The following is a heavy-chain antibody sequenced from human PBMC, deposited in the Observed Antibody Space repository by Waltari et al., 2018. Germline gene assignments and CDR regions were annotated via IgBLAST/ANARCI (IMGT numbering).Heavy chain of an antibody. Sequence: QVQLQESGPGLVKPSETLSLTGTLSGGSISSYYWSWIRQPPGRGLEWSGYIYYSGSTNYNPSLKSRVTISVDTSKNQFSLKLSSVTAADTAVYYCARDRGDYYDSSGYNAFDIWGQGTMVTVSS. CDR2: IYYSGST. J-gene: IGHJ3*02. CDR3: ARDRGDYYDSSGYNAFDI. D-gene: IGHD3-22*01. V-gene: IGHV4-59*01. CDR1: GGSISSYY.